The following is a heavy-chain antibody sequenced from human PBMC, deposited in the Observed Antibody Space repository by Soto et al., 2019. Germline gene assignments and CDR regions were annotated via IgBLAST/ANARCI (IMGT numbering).Heavy chain of an antibody. Sequence: PGGSLRLSCAASGFSFSAYWMSWVRQAPGKGLEWVANIKQDGGEENYVDSVKGRFSISRDNAKNSVYLQMNSLRAEDTAVYYCAREGCNGGDCYSYWFDPWGQGTLVTVSS. D-gene: IGHD2-21*02. CDR2: IKQDGGEE. CDR1: GFSFSAYW. J-gene: IGHJ5*02. CDR3: AREGCNGGDCYSYWFDP. V-gene: IGHV3-7*05.